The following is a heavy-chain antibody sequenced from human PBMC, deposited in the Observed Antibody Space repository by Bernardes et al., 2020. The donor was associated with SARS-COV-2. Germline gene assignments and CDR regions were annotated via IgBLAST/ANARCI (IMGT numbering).Heavy chain of an antibody. Sequence: WGSLRLSCAASGFSFNDYYMDWVRQAPGKGLEWVGRSRNKANGYTTEYAASVKSRFTISRDASKNSLYLRMNSLNTEDTAVYYCARVDSSGYWGQGTLVTVSS. D-gene: IGHD3-22*01. CDR3: ARVDSSGY. J-gene: IGHJ4*02. V-gene: IGHV3-72*01. CDR1: GFSFNDYY. CDR2: SRNKANGYTT.